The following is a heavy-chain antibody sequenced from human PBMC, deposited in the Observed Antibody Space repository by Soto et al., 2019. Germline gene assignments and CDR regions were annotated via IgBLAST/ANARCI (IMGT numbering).Heavy chain of an antibody. CDR2: INPNSGGT. CDR1: GYTFTGYY. CDR3: ARASIGIYGSGSYYRS. V-gene: IGHV1-2*04. J-gene: IGHJ4*02. Sequence: GASVKVSCKASGYTFTGYYMHWVRQAPGQGLEWMGWINPNSGGTNYAQKFQGWVTMTRDTSISTAYMELSRLRSDDTAVYYCARASIGIYGSGSYYRSWGQGTLVTVSS. D-gene: IGHD3-10*01.